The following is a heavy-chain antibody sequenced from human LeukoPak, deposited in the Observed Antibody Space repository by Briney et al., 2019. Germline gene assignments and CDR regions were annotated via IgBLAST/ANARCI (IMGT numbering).Heavy chain of an antibody. CDR1: GFSFSSYW. V-gene: IGHV3-7*01. Sequence: PGGSLRLSCVASGFSFSSYWMNWVRQTPGKGLEWVANIKQDGGDKYYVDSVRGRFSISRDNAKNSLYLQMYSLRAEDTAVYYCGRELVIGGYTSGPTDLWGQGILVTVSS. CDR3: GRELVIGGYTSGPTDL. J-gene: IGHJ5*02. D-gene: IGHD2-15*01. CDR2: IKQDGGDK.